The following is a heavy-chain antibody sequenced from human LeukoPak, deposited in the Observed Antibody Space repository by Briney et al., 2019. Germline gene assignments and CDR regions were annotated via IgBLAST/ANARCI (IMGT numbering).Heavy chain of an antibody. CDR2: ISSSSSYI. Sequence: KSGGSLRLSCAASGFPFSSYGMHWVRQAPGKGLEWVSSISSSSSYIYYADSLKGRFTISRDSAKNSLFLQMNSLRAEDTAVYYCARTSSLTPTPSFDYWGQGALVTVSS. CDR1: GFPFSSYG. D-gene: IGHD2-15*01. J-gene: IGHJ4*02. CDR3: ARTSSLTPTPSFDY. V-gene: IGHV3-21*01.